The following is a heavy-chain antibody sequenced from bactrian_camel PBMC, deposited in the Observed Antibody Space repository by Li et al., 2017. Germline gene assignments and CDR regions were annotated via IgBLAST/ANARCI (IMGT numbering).Heavy chain of an antibody. V-gene: IGHV3S67*01. CDR1: GFRFSTSY. J-gene: IGHJ4*01. D-gene: IGHD1*01. CDR3: AADPAPYAACGSSRWRLRSRFPY. Sequence: QLVESGGGLVQPGESLRLSCAVSGFRFSTSYMSWVRQAPGKEREGVAAISSDGSTSYAESVEGRFTISQDKAKYTVFLQMDSMKYVDTAMYYCAADPAPYAACGSSRWRLRSRFPYWAQGTQVTV. CDR2: ISSDGST.